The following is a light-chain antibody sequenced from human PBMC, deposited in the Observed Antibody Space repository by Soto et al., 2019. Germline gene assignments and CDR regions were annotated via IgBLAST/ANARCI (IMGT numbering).Light chain of an antibody. V-gene: IGLV1-40*01. Sequence: QSVLTQPPSVSGAPGQRVTISCTGSSSNIGAGYDVHWYQQLPGTAPKLLIYDNSNRPSGVPDRFSGSKSGTSASLAITGLQAEDEADYYCQSYDSSLNVVFGGGTKLTVL. J-gene: IGLJ2*01. CDR3: QSYDSSLNVV. CDR2: DNS. CDR1: SSNIGAGYD.